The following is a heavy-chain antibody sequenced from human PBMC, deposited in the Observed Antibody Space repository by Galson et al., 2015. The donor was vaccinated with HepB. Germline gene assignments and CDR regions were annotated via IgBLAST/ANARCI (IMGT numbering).Heavy chain of an antibody. V-gene: IGHV3-64D*06. Sequence: SLRLSCAASGFTFSSYAMHWVRQAPGKGLEYVSAISSNGGSTYYADSVKGRFTISRDNSKNTLYLQMSSLRAGDTAVYYCVKVGGTMVRGVRGWFDYWGQGTLVTVSS. CDR2: ISSNGGST. CDR1: GFTFSSYA. CDR3: VKVGGTMVRGVRGWFDY. D-gene: IGHD3-10*01. J-gene: IGHJ4*02.